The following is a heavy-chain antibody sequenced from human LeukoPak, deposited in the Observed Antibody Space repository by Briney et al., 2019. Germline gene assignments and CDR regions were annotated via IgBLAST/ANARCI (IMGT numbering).Heavy chain of an antibody. V-gene: IGHV1-2*02. J-gene: IGHJ4*02. CDR2: INPNSGGT. D-gene: IGHD3-10*01. CDR1: GYTFTSYY. CDR3: ARGLLWFGEPFDY. Sequence: ASVKVSCKASGYTFTSYYMHWVRQAPGQGLEWMGWINPNSGGTNYAQKFQGRVTMTRDTSISTAYMELSRLRSDDTAVYYCARGLLWFGEPFDYWGQGTLVTVSS.